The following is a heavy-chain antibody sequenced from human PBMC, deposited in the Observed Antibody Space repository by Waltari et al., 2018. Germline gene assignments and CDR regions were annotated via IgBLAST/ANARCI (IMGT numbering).Heavy chain of an antibody. J-gene: IGHJ4*02. CDR1: GYTLTELS. V-gene: IGHV1-24*01. CDR3: ATSITFGGVIVISYYFDY. D-gene: IGHD3-16*02. CDR2: FDPEDGET. Sequence: QVQLVQSGAEVKKPGASVKVSCKVSGYTLTELSMHWVRQAPGKWLEWMGGFDPEDGETIYAQKFQGRVTMTEDTSTDTAYMELSSLRSEDTAVYYCATSITFGGVIVISYYFDYWGQGTLVTVSS.